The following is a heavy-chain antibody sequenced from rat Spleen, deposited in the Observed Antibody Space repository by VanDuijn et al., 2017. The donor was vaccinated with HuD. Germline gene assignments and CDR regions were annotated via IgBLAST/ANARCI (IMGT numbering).Heavy chain of an antibody. CDR3: ARKGDYSSYIPLLYFDY. J-gene: IGHJ2*01. CDR2: IWSGGST. Sequence: QVQLKESGPGLVQPSQTLSLTCTVSGFSLTSNSVSWVRQPPGKGLEWMGVIWSGGSTDYNSALKSRLSISRDTSKSQVFLKMNSLQTEDTAMYFCARKGDYSSYIPLLYFDYWGQGVMVTVSS. D-gene: IGHD1-2*01. V-gene: IGHV2-1*01. CDR1: GFSLTSNS.